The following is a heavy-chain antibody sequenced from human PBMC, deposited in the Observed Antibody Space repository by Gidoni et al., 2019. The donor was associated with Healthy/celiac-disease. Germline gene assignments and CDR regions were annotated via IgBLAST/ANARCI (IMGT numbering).Heavy chain of an antibody. J-gene: IGHJ6*02. CDR3: ARDHGEQQLEYYYYYGMDV. CDR2: ISSSSSYI. CDR1: GFTFSSYS. D-gene: IGHD6-13*01. V-gene: IGHV3-21*01. Sequence: EVQLVESGGGLVKPGGSLRLSCAASGFTFSSYSMNWVRQAPGKGLEWVSSISSSSSYIYYADSVKGRFTISRDNAKNSLYLQMNSLRAEDTAVYYCARDHGEQQLEYYYYYGMDVWGQGTTVTVSS.